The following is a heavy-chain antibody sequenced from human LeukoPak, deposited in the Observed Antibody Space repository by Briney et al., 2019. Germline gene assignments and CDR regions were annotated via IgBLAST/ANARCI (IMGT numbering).Heavy chain of an antibody. Sequence: KASETLSLTCAVYGGSFSGYYWSWIRQPPGKGLEWIGEINHSGSTNYNPSLKSRVTISVDTSKNQFSLKLSSGTAADTAVYYCARAISSGWLRLRPFDYWGQGTLVTVSS. V-gene: IGHV4-34*01. CDR3: ARAISSGWLRLRPFDY. J-gene: IGHJ4*02. CDR1: GGSFSGYY. CDR2: INHSGST. D-gene: IGHD5-12*01.